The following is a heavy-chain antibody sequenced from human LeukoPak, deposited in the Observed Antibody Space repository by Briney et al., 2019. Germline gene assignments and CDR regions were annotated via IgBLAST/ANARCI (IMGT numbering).Heavy chain of an antibody. D-gene: IGHD3-10*01. CDR1: GGSINKYY. CDR2: VHDSAGT. J-gene: IGHJ3*02. V-gene: IGHV4-59*08. Sequence: SETLSLTCTVSGGSINKYYWSWIRQSPGKGLEWHGYVHDSAGTIYNPPLKSRVTISVDTSKNQFSLKLSSVTAADTAVYYCARWAYYYGSGSYPIVGAFDIWGQGTMVTVSS. CDR3: ARWAYYYGSGSYPIVGAFDI.